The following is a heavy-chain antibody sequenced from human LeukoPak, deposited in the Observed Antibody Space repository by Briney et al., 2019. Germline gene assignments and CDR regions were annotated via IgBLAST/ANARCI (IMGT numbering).Heavy chain of an antibody. CDR2: INHSGST. Sequence: SETLSLTCAVYGGSFSGYYWRWIRQPPGKGLEWIGEINHSGSTNYNPSLKSRVTISVDTSKNQFSLKLSSVTAADTAAYYCARGVRDFWSGPPGYGMDVWGQGTTVTVSS. V-gene: IGHV4-34*01. J-gene: IGHJ6*02. D-gene: IGHD3-3*01. CDR3: ARGVRDFWSGPPGYGMDV. CDR1: GGSFSGYY.